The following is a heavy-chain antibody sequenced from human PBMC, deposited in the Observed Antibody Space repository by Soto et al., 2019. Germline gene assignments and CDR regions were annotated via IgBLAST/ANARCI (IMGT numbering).Heavy chain of an antibody. CDR3: ARVVGTGRGWAYYYYYMDV. D-gene: IGHD5-18*01. CDR1: GYTFTSYG. V-gene: IGHV1-18*01. Sequence: QGQLVQSGAEVKKPGASVKVSCKASGYTFTSYGISWVRQAPGQGLEWMGWSSAYNGNTNYAQKLQGRVTITTDTSTSTAYMELRSLRSDDTAVYYCARVVGTGRGWAYYYYYMDVWGKGTTVTVSS. CDR2: SSAYNGNT. J-gene: IGHJ6*03.